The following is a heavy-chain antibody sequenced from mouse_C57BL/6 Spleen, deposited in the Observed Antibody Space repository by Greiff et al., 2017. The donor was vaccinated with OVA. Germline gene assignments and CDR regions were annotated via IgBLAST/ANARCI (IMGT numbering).Heavy chain of an antibody. D-gene: IGHD2-1*01. Sequence: VQLMESGAELVRPGASVTLSCKASGYTFTDYEMHWVKQTPVHGLEWIGAIDPETGGTAYNQKFKGKAILTADKSSSTAYMELRSLTSEDSAVYYCTRRYGNLYYFDYWGQGTTLTVSS. CDR3: TRRYGNLYYFDY. V-gene: IGHV1-15*01. CDR2: IDPETGGT. CDR1: GYTFTDYE. J-gene: IGHJ2*01.